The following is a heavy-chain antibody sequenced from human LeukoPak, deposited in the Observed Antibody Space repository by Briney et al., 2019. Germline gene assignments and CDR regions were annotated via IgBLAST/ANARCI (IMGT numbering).Heavy chain of an antibody. CDR2: IYSRGST. V-gene: IGHV4-39*07. CDR1: GGSISSSNYY. D-gene: IGHD2-21*02. CDR3: ARDRAYCGGDCYETQEYFDY. Sequence: PSETPSLTCIVSGGSISSSNYYWGWIRQSPGKGLEWIGSIYSRGSTYYNPSLKSRVIVSSDMSKNQFSLMLNSVTAADTAVYYCARDRAYCGGDCYETQEYFDYWGQGTLVTVSS. J-gene: IGHJ4*02.